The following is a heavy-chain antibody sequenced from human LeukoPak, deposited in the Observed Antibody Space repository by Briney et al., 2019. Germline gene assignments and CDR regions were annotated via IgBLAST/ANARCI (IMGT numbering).Heavy chain of an antibody. V-gene: IGHV3-23*01. J-gene: IGHJ4*02. CDR3: AGQWLRLGAIDY. D-gene: IGHD5-12*01. CDR2: ISGNGDST. Sequence: PGGSLRLSCAASGFTVNNKYMTWVRQAPGKGLEWVSSISGNGDSTYYADSVKGRFTISRDNSKDTLYLQMNSLRVDDTAVYYCAGQWLRLGAIDYWGQGTLVGVSS. CDR1: GFTVNNKY.